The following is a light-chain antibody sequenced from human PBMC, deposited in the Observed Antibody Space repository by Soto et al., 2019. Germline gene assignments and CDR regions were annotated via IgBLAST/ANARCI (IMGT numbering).Light chain of an antibody. V-gene: IGLV1-51*01. CDR3: GSWDSSLSAYV. CDR1: SSNIGGNS. J-gene: IGLJ1*01. Sequence: SALTQPPSVSAAPGQKVTISCSGSSSNIGGNSVSWYQQLPGTAPKLLIYDDNKRPSGIPDRFSGYKSGTSATLGITGFQTGDEADYYCGSWDSSLSAYVFGTGTKVTVL. CDR2: DDN.